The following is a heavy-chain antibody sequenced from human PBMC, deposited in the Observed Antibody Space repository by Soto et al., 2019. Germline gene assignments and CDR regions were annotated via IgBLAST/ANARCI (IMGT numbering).Heavy chain of an antibody. CDR2: IYSGGST. CDR3: ARDPWAADY. CDR1: GFTVSTKY. V-gene: IGHV3-66*01. D-gene: IGHD3-16*01. J-gene: IGHJ4*02. Sequence: EVQLVESGGGLVQPEGSLRLSCAASGFTVSTKYMSWVRQAPGKGLEWVSVIYSGGSTFYADSVRGRFTISRDNSKNTVNLQMNSLRAEVTAVYYCARDPWAADYWGQGTLVTVSS.